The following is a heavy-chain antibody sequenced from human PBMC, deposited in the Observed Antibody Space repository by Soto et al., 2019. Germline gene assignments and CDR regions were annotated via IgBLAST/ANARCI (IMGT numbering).Heavy chain of an antibody. V-gene: IGHV4-59*01. CDR3: ARGVAGTFWYFDL. Sequence: QVQLQESGPGLVKPSETLSLTCTVSGGSISSYYWSWIRQPPGKGLEWIGYIYYSGSTNYNPSLKSRVTISVDTSKIQFSLKLSSVTAADTAVYYCARGVAGTFWYFDLWGRGTLVTVSS. J-gene: IGHJ2*01. CDR1: GGSISSYY. D-gene: IGHD6-19*01. CDR2: IYYSGST.